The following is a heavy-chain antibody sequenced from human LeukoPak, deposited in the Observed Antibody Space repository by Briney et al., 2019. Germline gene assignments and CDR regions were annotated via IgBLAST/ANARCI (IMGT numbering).Heavy chain of an antibody. Sequence: GGSLRLSCGASGFTFSSYSMNWVRQAPGKGLEWVSSISSSSSYIYYADSVKGRFTISRDNAKNSLYLQMNSLRAEDTAVYYCARDRYFDWPHAADYWGQGTLVTVSS. J-gene: IGHJ4*02. CDR2: ISSSSSYI. CDR1: GFTFSSYS. D-gene: IGHD3-9*01. CDR3: ARDRYFDWPHAADY. V-gene: IGHV3-21*01.